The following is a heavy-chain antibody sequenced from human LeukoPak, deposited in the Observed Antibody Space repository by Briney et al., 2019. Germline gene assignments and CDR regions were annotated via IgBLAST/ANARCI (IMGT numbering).Heavy chain of an antibody. CDR2: INNSGITI. J-gene: IGHJ6*02. V-gene: IGHV3-48*04. CDR1: GFTISSYW. CDR3: ATRVYCGGDCYSSHGMDV. D-gene: IGHD2-21*02. Sequence: GGSLRLSCAASGFTISSYWMNWVRQAPGKGLEWVSYINNSGITIYYADSVKGRFTISRDNAKNSLYLQMNSLRPEDTAVYYCATRVYCGGDCYSSHGMDVWGPGTTVTVSS.